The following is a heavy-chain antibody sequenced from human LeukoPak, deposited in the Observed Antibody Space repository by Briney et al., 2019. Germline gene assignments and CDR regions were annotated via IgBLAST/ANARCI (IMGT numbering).Heavy chain of an antibody. CDR3: ARDGTVIRFGGQDV. Sequence: GGSLRLSCAASGFTFSSYSMSWVRQAPGKGLEWVSNMNQDGSEKYYVDSMKGRFTISRDNAKNSLYLQMNSLRAEDTAVYYCARDGTVIRFGGQDVWGQGTTVTVS. CDR1: GFTFSSYS. D-gene: IGHD3-16*01. CDR2: MNQDGSEK. J-gene: IGHJ6*02. V-gene: IGHV3-7*01.